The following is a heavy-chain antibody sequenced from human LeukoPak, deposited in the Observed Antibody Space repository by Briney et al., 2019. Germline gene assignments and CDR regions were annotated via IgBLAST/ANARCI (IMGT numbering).Heavy chain of an antibody. V-gene: IGHV3-7*01. CDR1: GFPFSYW. D-gene: IGHD2-21*01. Sequence: GGSLRLSCAASGFPFSYWMTWIRQAPGKGLEWVANIKHDGSEKNYVDSVKGRLTISRDNAKNSLYLQMNSLRAEDTAVYYCARNRRCCGEDYWGQGTQVTVSS. CDR3: ARNRRCCGEDY. J-gene: IGHJ4*02. CDR2: IKHDGSEK.